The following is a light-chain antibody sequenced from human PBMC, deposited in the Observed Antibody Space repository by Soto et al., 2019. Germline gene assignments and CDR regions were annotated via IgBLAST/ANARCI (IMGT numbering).Light chain of an antibody. J-gene: IGKJ5*01. Sequence: ETVLTQSPGTLSLPPGERATLSCRVAQTVYSSLLAWYQQKPGQAPRLLIYGASSRATGIPDRFSGSGSGTDFTLTISRVEPEDFAVYHCQQYGNAPITFGQGTRLEIK. CDR3: QQYGNAPIT. CDR2: GAS. V-gene: IGKV3-20*01. CDR1: QTVYSSL.